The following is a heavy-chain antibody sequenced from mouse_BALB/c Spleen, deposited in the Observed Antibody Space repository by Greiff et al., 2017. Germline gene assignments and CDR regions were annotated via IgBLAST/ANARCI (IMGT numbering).Heavy chain of an antibody. Sequence: EVQLVESGGDLVKPGGSLKLSCAASGFTFSSYGMSWVRQTPDKRLEWVATISSGGSYTYYPDSVKGRFTISRDNDKNTLYLQMSSLKSEDTAMYYCARLGLGRKCAYWGQGTLVTVSA. D-gene: IGHD4-1*01. CDR1: GFTFSSYG. CDR3: ARLGLGRKCAY. CDR2: ISSGGSYT. V-gene: IGHV5-6*01. J-gene: IGHJ3*01.